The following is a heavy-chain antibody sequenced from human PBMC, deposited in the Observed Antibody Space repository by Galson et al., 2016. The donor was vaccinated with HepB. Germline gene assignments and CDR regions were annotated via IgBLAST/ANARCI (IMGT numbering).Heavy chain of an antibody. V-gene: IGHV3-21*01. Sequence: SLRLSCAASGFTFSSYSMNWVRQAPGKGLEWVSSISSSSSYIYYADSVKGRFTISRDNAKNSLYLRMNSLRAEDTAEYYCARPSSSSWAFDYWGQGTLVTVSS. J-gene: IGHJ4*02. CDR1: GFTFSSYS. CDR2: ISSSSSYI. D-gene: IGHD6-6*01. CDR3: ARPSSSSWAFDY.